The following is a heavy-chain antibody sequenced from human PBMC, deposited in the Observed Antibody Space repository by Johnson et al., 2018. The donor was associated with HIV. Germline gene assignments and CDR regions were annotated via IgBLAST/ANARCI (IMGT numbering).Heavy chain of an antibody. D-gene: IGHD1-26*01. CDR3: ARDLIVGASGSDAFDV. V-gene: IGHV3-20*04. Sequence: VQLVESWGGVVRPGGSLRLSCTASGFTFDDYGMSWVRQAPGQGLEWVSYINWNGGNTGYAASVKGRFTISRDNAKNSLYLQMNSLRAEDTALYYCARDLIVGASGSDAFDVWGQGTAVTVSS. CDR2: INWNGGNT. CDR1: GFTFDDYG. J-gene: IGHJ3*01.